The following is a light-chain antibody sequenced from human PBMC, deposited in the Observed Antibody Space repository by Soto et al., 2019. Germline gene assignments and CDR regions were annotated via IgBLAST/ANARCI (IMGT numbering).Light chain of an antibody. Sequence: QSVLTQPASVSGSPGQSITICCTGTSSDVGGYNYVSWYQHHPGKAPKLMIYDVSNRPSGVSNRSSGSKSGNTASLSISGLQPEDEADYYCSSYRTSNTRQIVCGTGTKVTVL. CDR2: DVS. V-gene: IGLV2-14*03. CDR1: SSDVGGYNY. CDR3: SSYRTSNTRQIV. J-gene: IGLJ1*01.